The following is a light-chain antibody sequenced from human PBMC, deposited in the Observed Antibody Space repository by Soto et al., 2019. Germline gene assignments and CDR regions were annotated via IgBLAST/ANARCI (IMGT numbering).Light chain of an antibody. J-gene: IGKJ5*01. V-gene: IGKV1-5*03. CDR3: QQSYNSPPIT. Sequence: IQLTQSPSSLSASVGDRVTITCRASQSISSWLAWYQQKPGKAPKLLILKAFSLESGVPSRFSGSGSGTEFTLTLSSLQPDDLATYYCQQSYNSPPITFGQGTRLEIK. CDR2: KAF. CDR1: QSISSW.